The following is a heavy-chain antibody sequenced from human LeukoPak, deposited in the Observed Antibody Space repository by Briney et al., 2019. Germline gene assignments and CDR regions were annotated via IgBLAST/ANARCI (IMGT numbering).Heavy chain of an antibody. V-gene: IGHV4-30-4*01. Sequence: SETLSLTCTVSGGSISSGDYYWSWIRQPPGKGLEWIGYIYYIGSTYYNPSLKSRVTISVDTSKNQFSLKRNSVTAAYTAVYYGDRELKGIAASWGQGTLVTVSS. J-gene: IGHJ4*02. CDR1: GGSISSGDYY. CDR3: DRELKGIAAS. CDR2: IYYIGST. D-gene: IGHD6-13*01.